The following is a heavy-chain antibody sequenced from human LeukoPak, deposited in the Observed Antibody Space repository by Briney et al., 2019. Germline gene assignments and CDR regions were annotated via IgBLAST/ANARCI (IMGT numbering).Heavy chain of an antibody. CDR2: IYSGGST. CDR3: ARVGLYGDYVVY. J-gene: IGHJ4*02. CDR1: GFTVSSNY. V-gene: IGHV3-53*01. D-gene: IGHD3-3*01. Sequence: PGGSLTLSCAASGFTVSSNYMSWVRQAPGKGREGVSDIYSGGSTYYADSVKGRFTISRDNSKNTLYLQMNSLRAEDTAVYYCARVGLYGDYVVYWGQGTLVTVSS.